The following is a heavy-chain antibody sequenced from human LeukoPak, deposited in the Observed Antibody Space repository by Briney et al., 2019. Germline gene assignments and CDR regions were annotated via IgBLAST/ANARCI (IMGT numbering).Heavy chain of an antibody. J-gene: IGHJ4*02. V-gene: IGHV6-1*01. CDR1: GDSVSINSAA. Sequence: SPTLSLTFAISGDSVSINSAAWNWIRQSPSRGLEWLGRTYYRSNWYNDYAASVQSRITINPDTSKNQFSLQLNSVTPEDTAIYYCVRDLDGFEYWGQGTLVTVSS. CDR3: VRDLDGFEY. CDR2: TYYRSNWYN.